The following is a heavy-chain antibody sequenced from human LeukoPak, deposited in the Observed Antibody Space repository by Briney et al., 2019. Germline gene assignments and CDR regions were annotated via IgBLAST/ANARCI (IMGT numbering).Heavy chain of an antibody. Sequence: GGSLRLSCAASGFTFSSYSMNWVRQAPGKGLEWVSSISSSSSYIYYADSVKGRFTISRDNAKNSLYLQMNSLRAEDTAVYYCARDDLVSSTPLFNWFDPWGQGTLVTVSS. D-gene: IGHD5/OR15-5a*01. J-gene: IGHJ5*02. CDR3: ARDDLVSSTPLFNWFDP. V-gene: IGHV3-21*01. CDR2: ISSSSSYI. CDR1: GFTFSSYS.